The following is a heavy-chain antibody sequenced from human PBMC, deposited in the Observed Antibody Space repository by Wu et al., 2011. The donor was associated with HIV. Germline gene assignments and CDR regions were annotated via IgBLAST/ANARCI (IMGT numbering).Heavy chain of an antibody. Sequence: QVQLVQSGAEVKKPGSSVKVYCKASGGTFSSYGISWVRQAPGQGPEWMGGIIPIFGTANYAQKFQGRVTITTDESTSTAYMELSSLRSEDTAVYYCAGGFSGINYFDHWGQGTLVTVSS. CDR1: GGTFSSYG. CDR2: IIPIFGTA. D-gene: IGHD3-10*01. CDR3: AGGFSGINYFDH. J-gene: IGHJ4*02. V-gene: IGHV1-69*05.